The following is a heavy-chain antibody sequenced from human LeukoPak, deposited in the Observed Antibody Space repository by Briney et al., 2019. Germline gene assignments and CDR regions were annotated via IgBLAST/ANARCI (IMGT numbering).Heavy chain of an antibody. CDR3: AKQYSTQWIKVNWFDP. Sequence: GGSLRLSCAASGFTFSSYSMTWVRQAPGKGLEWVSAISGSGGSTYYADSVKGRFTISRDNSKNTLYLQMNSLRAEDTAVYYCAKQYSTQWIKVNWFDPWGQGTLVTVSS. CDR2: ISGSGGST. V-gene: IGHV3-23*01. J-gene: IGHJ5*02. D-gene: IGHD5-12*01. CDR1: GFTFSSYS.